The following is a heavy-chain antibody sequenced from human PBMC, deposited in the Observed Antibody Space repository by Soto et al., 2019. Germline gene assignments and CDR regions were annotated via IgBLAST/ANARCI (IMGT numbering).Heavy chain of an antibody. V-gene: IGHV4-59*01. Sequence: SETLSLTCNVSGSSITSDCWTWIRQAPGKGLEWIGNLHYRGNTYYNPSLKNPVTISVETSRDHFSLKLSSVTAADTAVYYCARANSSPITGTPYYFDYWGQGILVTVSS. CDR1: GSSITSDC. D-gene: IGHD1-7*01. CDR3: ARANSSPITGTPYYFDY. J-gene: IGHJ4*02. CDR2: LHYRGNT.